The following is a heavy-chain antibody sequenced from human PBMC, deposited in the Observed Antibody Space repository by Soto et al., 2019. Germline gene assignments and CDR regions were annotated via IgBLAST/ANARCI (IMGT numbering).Heavy chain of an antibody. CDR2: IYGGGTT. Sequence: EVQLVESGGGLIQPGGSLRLSCAASGFTVSSKYMTWVRQAPGKGLEWVSVIYGGGTTYYADSVKGRFTISRDNSKTTLYLQMTSLRAADTAVYYCVQTTGWPGFDFWGQGTLVTVSS. CDR1: GFTVSSKY. CDR3: VQTTGWPGFDF. J-gene: IGHJ4*02. V-gene: IGHV3-53*01. D-gene: IGHD6-19*01.